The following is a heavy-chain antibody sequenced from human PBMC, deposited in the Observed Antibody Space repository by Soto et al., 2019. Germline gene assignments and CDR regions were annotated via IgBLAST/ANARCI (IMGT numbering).Heavy chain of an antibody. J-gene: IGHJ4*02. D-gene: IGHD3-9*01. CDR2: IYPGDSDT. Sequence: EALNLSSEGSGYSFTSYWIGCVLQMPGKGLEWMGIIYPGDSDTRYSPSFQGQVTISADKSISTAYLQWSSLKASDTAMYYCARAGGDWLPLDYWGQGTLVTVSS. CDR1: GYSFTSYW. CDR3: ARAGGDWLPLDY. V-gene: IGHV5-51*01.